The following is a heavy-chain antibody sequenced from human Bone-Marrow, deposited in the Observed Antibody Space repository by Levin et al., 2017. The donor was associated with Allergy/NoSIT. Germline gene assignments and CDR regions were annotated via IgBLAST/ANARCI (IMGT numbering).Heavy chain of an antibody. CDR3: ARDGGVTVGGDY. Sequence: GESLKISCAASGFTVRNYMRWFRQAPGKGLECVSLIYSGGDTRYADSVKGRFTISRDTSKNTLSLQMNSLRTDDTAVYYCARDGGVTVGGDYWGQGTLVTVSS. J-gene: IGHJ4*02. CDR1: GFTVRNY. D-gene: IGHD1-26*01. CDR2: IYSGGDT. V-gene: IGHV3-53*01.